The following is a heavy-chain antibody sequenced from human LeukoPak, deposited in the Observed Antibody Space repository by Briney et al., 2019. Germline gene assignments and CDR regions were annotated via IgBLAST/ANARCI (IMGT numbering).Heavy chain of an antibody. V-gene: IGHV3-53*01. CDR2: IYSGGRT. Sequence: GGSLRLSCAASGFIVSSNYMSWVRQAPGKGLEWVSVIYSGGRTYYADSVKGRFTISRDNSRNTLYLQMNSLRAEDTAVYYCARLGQPNAFDIWGQGTVVTVSS. D-gene: IGHD7-27*01. J-gene: IGHJ3*02. CDR3: ARLGQPNAFDI. CDR1: GFIVSSNY.